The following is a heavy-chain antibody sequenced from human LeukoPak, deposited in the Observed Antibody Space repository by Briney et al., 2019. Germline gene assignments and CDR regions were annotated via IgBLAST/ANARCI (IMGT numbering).Heavy chain of an antibody. CDR1: GFTFSNYA. CDR3: AKDYGDYRYYFDY. D-gene: IGHD4-17*01. CDR2: ISSSSSTI. Sequence: GGTLRLSCAASGFTFSNYAMSWVRQLPGKGLEWVSYISSSSSTIYYADSVKGRSTISRDNSKNTLYLQMNSLRAEDTAVYYCAKDYGDYRYYFDYWGQGTLVTVSS. V-gene: IGHV3-48*01. J-gene: IGHJ4*02.